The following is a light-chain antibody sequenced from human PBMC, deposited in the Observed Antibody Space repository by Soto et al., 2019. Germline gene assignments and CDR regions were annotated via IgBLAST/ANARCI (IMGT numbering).Light chain of an antibody. CDR3: QQYNTSPWT. Sequence: DIHMTQSPSTLSASVGDRVTITCRASQNVNTWLAWYQQKPGKAPKLLIYKASNLESGVPPRFSGSGSGTDLTLSISSLQPDDFATYHCQQYNTSPWTFGQGTKVEIK. CDR1: QNVNTW. J-gene: IGKJ1*01. CDR2: KAS. V-gene: IGKV1-5*03.